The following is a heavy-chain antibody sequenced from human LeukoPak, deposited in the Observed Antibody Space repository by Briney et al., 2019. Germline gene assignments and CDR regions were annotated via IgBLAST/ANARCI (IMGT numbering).Heavy chain of an antibody. CDR3: VRDFRSADY. V-gene: IGHV3-64*04. CDR2: ISSNGGST. J-gene: IGHJ4*02. Sequence: PGGSLRLSCSASGFTFSSYAMHWVRQAPGKGLEYVSAISSNGGSTNYADSVKGRFTISRDNAKNMVFLQMNSLRADDTAVYYCVRDFRSADYWGQGILVTVSS. CDR1: GFTFSSYA.